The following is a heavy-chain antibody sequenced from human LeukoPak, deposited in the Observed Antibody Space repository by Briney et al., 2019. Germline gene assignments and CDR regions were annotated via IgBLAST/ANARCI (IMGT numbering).Heavy chain of an antibody. Sequence: PSETLSLTCTVSGGSISRSSYYWGWIRQPPGKGLEWIGSIYYSGSTYYNPSLKSRVTISVDTSKNQFSLKLSSVTAADTAVYYCARDKYSSSWYTDNNWFDPWGQGTLVTVSS. CDR1: GGSISRSSYY. J-gene: IGHJ5*02. CDR3: ARDKYSSSWYTDNNWFDP. CDR2: IYYSGST. V-gene: IGHV4-39*02. D-gene: IGHD6-13*01.